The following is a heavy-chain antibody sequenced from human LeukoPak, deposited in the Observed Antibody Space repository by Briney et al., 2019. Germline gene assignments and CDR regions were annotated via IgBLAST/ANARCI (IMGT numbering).Heavy chain of an antibody. J-gene: IGHJ4*02. CDR3: ARGPKAGYFDY. V-gene: IGHV3-21*01. CDR2: ISSSSSYI. Sequence: GGSLRLSCAASGFTFSSYSMNWVRQAPGKGLEWVSSISSSSSYIYYADSVKGRFTISRDNAENSLYLQMNSLRAEDTAVYYCARGPKAGYFDYWGQGTLVTVSS. D-gene: IGHD6-13*01. CDR1: GFTFSSYS.